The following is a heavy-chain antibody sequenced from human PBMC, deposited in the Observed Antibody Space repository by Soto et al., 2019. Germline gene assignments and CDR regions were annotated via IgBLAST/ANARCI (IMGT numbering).Heavy chain of an antibody. CDR1: GGTFSSYA. V-gene: IGHV1-69*01. J-gene: IGHJ6*02. Sequence: QVQLVQSGAEVKKPGSSVKVSCKASGGTFSSYAISWVRQAPGQGLEWMGGIIPIFGTANYAQKFQGRVTITADESTSTAYMELSSLRSEGTAVYYCARPDIVATMAYYYGMDVWGQGTTVTVSS. CDR2: IIPIFGTA. CDR3: ARPDIVATMAYYYGMDV. D-gene: IGHD5-12*01.